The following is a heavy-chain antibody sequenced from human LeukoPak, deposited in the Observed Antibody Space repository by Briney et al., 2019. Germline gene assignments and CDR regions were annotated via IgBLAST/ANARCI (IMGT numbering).Heavy chain of an antibody. CDR2: FSYSGGT. D-gene: IGHD3-16*01. Sequence: SETLTLTCTVSGGSINNLFWTWIRQPPGKGLEWIGYFSYSGGTTYNPSLKSRVTISIDTSKNQFSLNLNSVTAADTAVYYCARAGPLGKYYDHWGPGTLVTVSS. V-gene: IGHV4-59*01. CDR1: GGSINNLF. J-gene: IGHJ4*02. CDR3: ARAGPLGKYYDH.